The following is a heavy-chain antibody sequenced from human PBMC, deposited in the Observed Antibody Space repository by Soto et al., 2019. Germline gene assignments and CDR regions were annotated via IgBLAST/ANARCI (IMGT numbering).Heavy chain of an antibody. D-gene: IGHD3-22*01. V-gene: IGHV3-15*07. CDR1: GFTFSNAW. Sequence: GGSLRLSCAASGFTFSNAWMNWVRQAPGKGLEWVGRIKSKTDGGTTDYAAPVKGRFTISRDDSKNTLYLQMNSLKTEDTAVYYCTKSYDSSGYFFDYWGQGTLVTVSS. CDR3: TKSYDSSGYFFDY. J-gene: IGHJ4*02. CDR2: IKSKTDGGTT.